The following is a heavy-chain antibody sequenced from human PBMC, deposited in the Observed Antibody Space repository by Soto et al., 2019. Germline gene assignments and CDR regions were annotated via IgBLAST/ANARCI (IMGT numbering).Heavy chain of an antibody. CDR1: GFTVSSNY. D-gene: IGHD6-13*01. CDR2: ISSSSSYI. Sequence: GGSLRLSCAASGFTVSSNYMSWVRQAPGKGLEWVSSISSSSSYIYYADSVKGRFTISRDNAKNSLYLQMNSLRAEDTAVYYCARDGAAAGIIDYYYYYGMDVWGQGTTVTVSS. J-gene: IGHJ6*02. V-gene: IGHV3-21*01. CDR3: ARDGAAAGIIDYYYYYGMDV.